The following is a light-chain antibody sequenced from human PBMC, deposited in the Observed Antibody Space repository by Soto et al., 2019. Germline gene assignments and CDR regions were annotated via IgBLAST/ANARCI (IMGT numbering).Light chain of an antibody. V-gene: IGLV2-23*01. CDR1: SSDVGSYDL. Sequence: QSVLTQPASVSGSPGQSITISCTGTSSDVGSYDLVSWYQQHPGKAPKLIIYEGSKRPSGVSNRFSGSKSGNTASLTISGLQAEDEADYYCCSYAGSGTYGFGTGTKVTVL. CDR3: CSYAGSGTYG. CDR2: EGS. J-gene: IGLJ1*01.